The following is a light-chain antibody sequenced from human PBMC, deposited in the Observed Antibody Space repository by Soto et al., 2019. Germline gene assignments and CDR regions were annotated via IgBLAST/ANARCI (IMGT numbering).Light chain of an antibody. Sequence: EIVLTQSPGTLSLSPGERATLSCRASQSVSSNFLAWYQKKPGQAPWLLIFGASSRTTGIPDRFSGSGSGTDFTLTISRLEPEDFAVYYCQQYGSSPLTFGGGTKVEIK. V-gene: IGKV3-20*01. CDR3: QQYGSSPLT. CDR1: QSVSSNF. CDR2: GAS. J-gene: IGKJ4*01.